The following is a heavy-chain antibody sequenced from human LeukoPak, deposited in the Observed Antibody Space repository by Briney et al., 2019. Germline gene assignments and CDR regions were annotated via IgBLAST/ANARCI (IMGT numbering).Heavy chain of an antibody. Sequence: ASETQSLTCAVSGGSISSNNWWNWVRQPPGKGLEWIGEIYPSGSINYNPSLKNRVTISLDKSKNQFSLKLTSVTAADTAMYYCARDVFSTRRVDYWGQGTLVTVSS. CDR2: IYPSGSI. CDR3: ARDVFSTRRVDY. D-gene: IGHD1-14*01. CDR1: GGSISSNNW. J-gene: IGHJ4*02. V-gene: IGHV4-4*02.